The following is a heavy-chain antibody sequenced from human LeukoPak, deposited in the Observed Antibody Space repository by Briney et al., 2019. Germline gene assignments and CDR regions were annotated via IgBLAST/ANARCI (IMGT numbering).Heavy chain of an antibody. CDR3: AKYYYGSGSYYKGLDY. D-gene: IGHD3-10*01. V-gene: IGHV3-23*01. Sequence: GGTLRLSCAASGFTFSSYGMSWVRQAPGKGLEWVSVISGSGGSTYHADSVKGRFTISRDNSKNTLYLQMNSLRAEDTAVYYCAKYYYGSGSYYKGLDYWGQGTLVTVSS. CDR1: GFTFSSYG. J-gene: IGHJ4*02. CDR2: ISGSGGST.